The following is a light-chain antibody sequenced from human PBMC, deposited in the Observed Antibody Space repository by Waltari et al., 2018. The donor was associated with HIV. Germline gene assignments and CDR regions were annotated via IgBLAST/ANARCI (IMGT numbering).Light chain of an antibody. V-gene: IGLV2-14*03. CDR2: DVD. J-gene: IGLJ3*02. Sequence: SAVTQPASVSGLPGQSITISCTGDDSDFGLYNFVSWYQQRPVKLPRLIFYDVDRRDSGISTRFSCSKSGHTASLSISGLRAEDEADYYCAFFTDDNTLLFGGGTKVTVL. CDR3: AFFTDDNTLL. CDR1: DSDFGLYNF.